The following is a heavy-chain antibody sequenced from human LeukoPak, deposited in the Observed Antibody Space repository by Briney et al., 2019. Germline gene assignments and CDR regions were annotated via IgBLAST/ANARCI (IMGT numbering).Heavy chain of an antibody. V-gene: IGHV1-18*01. D-gene: IGHD5-18*01. Sequence: ASVKGSCKTSGYTFTSYGISRVRQAPGQGLEWMGWISAYNGNTNYAQKLQGRVTMTTDTSTSTAYMELRSLRSDDTAVYYCARVDIAMDFDYWGQGTLVTVSS. CDR2: ISAYNGNT. CDR1: GYTFTSYG. CDR3: ARVDIAMDFDY. J-gene: IGHJ4*02.